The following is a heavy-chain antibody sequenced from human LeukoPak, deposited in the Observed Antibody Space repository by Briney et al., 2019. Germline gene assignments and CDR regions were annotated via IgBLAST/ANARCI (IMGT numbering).Heavy chain of an antibody. CDR3: ARDTFQPGLIDS. V-gene: IGHV3-21*05. CDR2: INTDSSDI. J-gene: IGHJ4*02. D-gene: IGHD2-2*01. Sequence: PGGSLRLSCAASGFTFSRYAMNWVRQAPGKGLQWVSYINTDSSDIHYAGSVKGRFTISRDNARNTPYLQLSSLRAEDSAVYYCARDTFQPGLIDSWGQGTLVTVSS. CDR1: GFTFSRYA.